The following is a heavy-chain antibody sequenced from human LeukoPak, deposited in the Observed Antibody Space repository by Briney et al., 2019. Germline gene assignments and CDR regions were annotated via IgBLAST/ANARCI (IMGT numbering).Heavy chain of an antibody. CDR3: AREGLTHDAFDI. D-gene: IGHD4/OR15-4a*01. J-gene: IGHJ3*02. CDR1: GFTLSRYS. V-gene: IGHV3-21*01. Sequence: GGSLRLSCAASGFTLSRYSMNWVRQAPGKGLKGVSSISSSSSYIYYPDSVKGRFTISRDNAKNSLYLQMNSLRAEDTAVYYCAREGLTHDAFDIWGQGTLVTVSS. CDR2: ISSSSSYI.